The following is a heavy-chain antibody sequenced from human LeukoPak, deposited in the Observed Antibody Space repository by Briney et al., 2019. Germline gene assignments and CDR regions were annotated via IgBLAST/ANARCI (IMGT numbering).Heavy chain of an antibody. CDR2: ISSSGSTI. CDR3: ARAANYYDSSGYHYGIDY. CDR1: GFTFSSYE. Sequence: GGSLRLSCAASGFTFSSYEMNWVRQAPGKGLEWVSYISSSGSTIYYADSVKGRFTISRDNAKNSLYLQMNSLRAEDTAVYYCARAANYYDSSGYHYGIDYWGQETLVTVSS. J-gene: IGHJ4*02. D-gene: IGHD3-22*01. V-gene: IGHV3-48*03.